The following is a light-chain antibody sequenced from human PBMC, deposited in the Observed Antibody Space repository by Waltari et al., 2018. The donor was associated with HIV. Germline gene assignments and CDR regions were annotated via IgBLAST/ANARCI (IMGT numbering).Light chain of an antibody. Sequence: DIVLTQSPGTLSLPPGESATLSCRASQSVSSIYLAWYQQKPGQAPRLLIYGASSRATGIPDRFSGSGSGTDFTLTISRLEPEDFAVYYCQQYGSSPRTFGQGTKVEIK. CDR1: QSVSSIY. J-gene: IGKJ1*01. V-gene: IGKV3-20*01. CDR3: QQYGSSPRT. CDR2: GAS.